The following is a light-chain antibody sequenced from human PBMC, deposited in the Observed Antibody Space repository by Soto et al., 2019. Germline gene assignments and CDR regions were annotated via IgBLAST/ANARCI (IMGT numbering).Light chain of an antibody. V-gene: IGKV3-20*01. CDR1: QSVSSAY. CDR2: ASS. J-gene: IGKJ5*01. Sequence: EIVLTQSPGTLSVSPGERATLSCRASQSVSSAYLAWYQHRPGQAPRLLIYASSIRATGIPDRFSGSGSGTDFTLIINRLEPEDVAIYYCQQYGGSPRITFGQGTRLEIK. CDR3: QQYGGSPRIT.